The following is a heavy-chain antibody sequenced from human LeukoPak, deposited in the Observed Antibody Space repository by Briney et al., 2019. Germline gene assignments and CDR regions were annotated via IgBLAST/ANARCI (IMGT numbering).Heavy chain of an antibody. CDR1: GFTFSSYG. V-gene: IGHV3-30*18. CDR2: ISYDGSNK. Sequence: GGSLRLSCAASGFTFSSYGMHWVRQAPGKGLEWVAVISYDGSNKYYADSVKGRFTISRDNSKNTLYLQMNSLRAEDTAVYYCAKDPSRGSVEVPAVMDYWGQGTLVTVSS. J-gene: IGHJ4*02. D-gene: IGHD2-2*01. CDR3: AKDPSRGSVEVPAVMDY.